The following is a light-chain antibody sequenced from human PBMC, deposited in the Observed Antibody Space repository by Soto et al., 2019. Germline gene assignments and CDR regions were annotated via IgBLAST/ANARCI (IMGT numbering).Light chain of an antibody. CDR3: QQYYSYPQT. Sequence: AIRMTQSPSSLSASTGDRVTITCRASQGISSYLAWYQQKPGKAPKLLIYAASTLQSGVPSRFSGRGSGTDFTLTISCLQSEDFATYYCQQYYSYPQTFGPGTKVDIK. V-gene: IGKV1-8*01. J-gene: IGKJ1*01. CDR1: QGISSY. CDR2: AAS.